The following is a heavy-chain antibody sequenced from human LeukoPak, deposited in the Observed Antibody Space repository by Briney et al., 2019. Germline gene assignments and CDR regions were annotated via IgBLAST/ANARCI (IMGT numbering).Heavy chain of an antibody. D-gene: IGHD3-10*01. CDR3: ATFRVVRGAFYYYYGMDV. CDR2: ISSSSSYI. V-gene: IGHV3-21*01. Sequence: GGSLRLSCAASGFTFSSYSMNWVRQAPGKGLEWVSSISSSSSYIYYADSVKGRFTISRDNAKNSLYLQMNSLRAEDTAVYYCATFRVVRGAFYYYYGMDVWGQGTTVTVSS. CDR1: GFTFSSYS. J-gene: IGHJ6*02.